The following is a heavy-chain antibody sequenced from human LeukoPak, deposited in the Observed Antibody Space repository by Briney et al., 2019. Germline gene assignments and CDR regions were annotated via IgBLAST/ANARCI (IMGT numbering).Heavy chain of an antibody. J-gene: IGHJ4*02. D-gene: IGHD2-2*02. V-gene: IGHV3-23*01. CDR2: ISGSGGST. CDR3: ARAGGTQGYCNSISCYKGY. CDR1: GFTFSSYA. Sequence: GGSLRLSCAASGFTFSSYAMSWVRQAPGKGLEWVSGISGSGGSTYYADSVKGRFTISRDNSKNTLYLQMNSLRVEDTAVYFCARAGGTQGYCNSISCYKGYWGQGTLVTVSS.